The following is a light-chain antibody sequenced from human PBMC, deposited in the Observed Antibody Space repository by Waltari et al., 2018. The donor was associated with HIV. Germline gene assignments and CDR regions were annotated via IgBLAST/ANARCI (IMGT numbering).Light chain of an antibody. Sequence: SLLPQPPQASGPPGQRVPFPCSGPSSNTGGNSVYWYQQLPGTAPKPLNYRKNQRPSGVPDRSSGSKAGTSSSLAISRRRSEDEAYYYCAAWGDSPSGVVFGAGTKLTVL. J-gene: IGLJ3*02. V-gene: IGLV1-47*01. CDR2: RKN. CDR3: AAWGDSPSGVV. CDR1: SSNTGGNS.